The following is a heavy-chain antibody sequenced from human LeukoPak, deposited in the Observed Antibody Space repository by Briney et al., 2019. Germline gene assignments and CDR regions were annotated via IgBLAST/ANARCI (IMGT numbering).Heavy chain of an antibody. CDR1: GFTVSSNY. Sequence: GGSLRLSCAASGFTVSSNYMSWVRQAPGKGLEWVSYITMNSVRIYADSVKGRFTISRDNDKNSVYLQMNTLRDEDTAVYYCTRGRYQFLGPNDCWGQGSQVTVSS. J-gene: IGHJ4*02. V-gene: IGHV3-69-1*01. CDR2: ITMNSVR. D-gene: IGHD2-2*01. CDR3: TRGRYQFLGPNDC.